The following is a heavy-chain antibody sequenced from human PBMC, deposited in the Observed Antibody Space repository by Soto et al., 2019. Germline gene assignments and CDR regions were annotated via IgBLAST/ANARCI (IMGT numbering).Heavy chain of an antibody. D-gene: IGHD3-3*01. V-gene: IGHV4-59*11. CDR2: ISYSGST. J-gene: IGHJ5*02. CDR1: GGSISGHY. CDR3: ARDVGLQHDTGYYDFWSGKNNWFDP. Sequence: KPSETLSLTCTVSGGSISGHYWSWIRQPPGKGLQYIGYISYSGSTNYNPSLKSRVTISVDTSNNQFSLRLSSVTAADTAVYYCARDVGLQHDTGYYDFWSGKNNWFDPWGQGILV.